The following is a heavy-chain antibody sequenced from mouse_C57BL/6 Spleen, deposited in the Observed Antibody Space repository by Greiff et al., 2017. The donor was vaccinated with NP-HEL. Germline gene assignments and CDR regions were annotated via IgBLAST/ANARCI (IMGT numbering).Heavy chain of an antibody. V-gene: IGHV5-15*01. CDR1: GFTFSDYG. CDR3: ARQGYYGSSPWFAY. D-gene: IGHD1-1*01. J-gene: IGHJ3*01. CDR2: ISNLAYSI. Sequence: EVHLVESGGGLVQPGGSLKLSCAASGFTFSDYGMAWVRQAPRKGPEWVAFISNLAYSIYYADTVTGRFTISRENAKNTLYLEMSSLRSEDTAMYYCARQGYYGSSPWFAYWGQGTLVTVSA.